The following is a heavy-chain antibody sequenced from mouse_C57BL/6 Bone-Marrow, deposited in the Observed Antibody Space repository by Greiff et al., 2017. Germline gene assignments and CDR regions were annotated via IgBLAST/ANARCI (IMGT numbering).Heavy chain of an antibody. CDR2: IYPGNSDT. CDR1: GYTFTSYW. D-gene: IGHD1-1*01. J-gene: IGHJ1*03. Sequence: EVQRVESGTVLARPGASVKMSCKTSGYTFTSYWMHWVKQRPGQGLEWIGAIYPGNSDTSYNQKFKGKAKLTAVTSASTAYMELSSLTNEDSAVYYCTREAYYGSYWYFDVWGTGTTVTVSS. CDR3: TREAYYGSYWYFDV. V-gene: IGHV1-5*01.